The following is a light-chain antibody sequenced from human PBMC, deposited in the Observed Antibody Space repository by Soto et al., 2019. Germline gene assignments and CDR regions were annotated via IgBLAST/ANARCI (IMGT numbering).Light chain of an antibody. J-gene: IGKJ3*01. CDR1: QSIGSC. CDR3: QQYNTYLFT. V-gene: IGKV1-5*01. Sequence: DIQMTQSPSTLSASVGDRVTITCRASQSIGSCLAWYQQKPGNAPKLLIYDASSLESGVPSRFSGSGSGTEFTLTISSLQPDDFATYYCQQYNTYLFTFGPGTKVDIK. CDR2: DAS.